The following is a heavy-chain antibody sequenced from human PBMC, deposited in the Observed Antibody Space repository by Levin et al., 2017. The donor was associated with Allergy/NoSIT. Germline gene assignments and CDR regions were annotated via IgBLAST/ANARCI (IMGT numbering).Heavy chain of an antibody. D-gene: IGHD4-11*01. J-gene: IGHJ4*02. CDR2: IYHSGST. Sequence: RSSETLSLTCAVSGYSISSGYYWGWIRQPPGKGLEWIGIIYHSGSTYYNPSLKSRVTISVDTSKNQFSLKLSSVTAADTAVYYCAREGNSNYYFDYWGQGTLVTVSS. CDR1: GYSISSGYY. V-gene: IGHV4-38-2*02. CDR3: AREGNSNYYFDY.